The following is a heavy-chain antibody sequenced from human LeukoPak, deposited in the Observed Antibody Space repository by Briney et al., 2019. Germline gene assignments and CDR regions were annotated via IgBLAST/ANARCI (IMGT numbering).Heavy chain of an antibody. CDR1: GYSFTSYW. CDR3: ARERSYYDSSGYYYAFDI. J-gene: IGHJ3*02. V-gene: IGHV5-51*01. D-gene: IGHD3-22*01. Sequence: GESLKISCKGSGYSFTSYWIGWVRQMPGKGLEWMGIIYPGDSDTRYSPSFQGQVTISADKSISTAYLQWSSLKASDTAMYYCARERSYYDSSGYYYAFDIWGQGTMVTVSS. CDR2: IYPGDSDT.